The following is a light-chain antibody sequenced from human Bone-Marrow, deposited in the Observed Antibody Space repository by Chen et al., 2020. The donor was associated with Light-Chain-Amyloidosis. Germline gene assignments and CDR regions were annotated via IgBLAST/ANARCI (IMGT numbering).Light chain of an antibody. V-gene: IGLV2-14*01. CDR2: EVT. CDR1: SSDVGGDNH. Sequence: QSALSQPASVYGSPGQAFNIPCTGTSSDVGGDNHVSWYQQHPDKAPKRMIYEVTNRPAWVPDRFSGSKSDNTASLTISGLQTEDEADYFCSSYTITNTLVFGSGTRVTVL. CDR3: SSYTITNTLV. J-gene: IGLJ1*01.